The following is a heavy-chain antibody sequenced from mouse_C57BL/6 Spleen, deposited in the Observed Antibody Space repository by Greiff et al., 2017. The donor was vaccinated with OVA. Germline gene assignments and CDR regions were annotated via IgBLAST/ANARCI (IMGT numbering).Heavy chain of an antibody. D-gene: IGHD3-1*01. CDR2: IYPGSGNT. V-gene: IGHV1-76*01. Sequence: VQLQQSGAELVRPGASVKLSCKASGYTFTDYYINWVKQRPGQGLEWIARIYPGSGNTYYNEKFKGKATLTAEKSSSTAYMQLSSLTSEDSAVYFCARYSMREVFDYWGQGTTLTVSS. CDR3: ARYSMREVFDY. J-gene: IGHJ2*01. CDR1: GYTFTDYY.